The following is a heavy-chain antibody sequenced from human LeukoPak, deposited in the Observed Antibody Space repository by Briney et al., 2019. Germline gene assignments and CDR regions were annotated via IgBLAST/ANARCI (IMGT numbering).Heavy chain of an antibody. V-gene: IGHV3-64*01. CDR2: ISSNGGST. Sequence: GGSLRLSCAASGFTFSSYAMHWVRQAPGKGLEYVSAISSNGGSTYYANSVKGRFTISRDNAKNSLYLQMNSLRAEDTAVYYCVSEGISYIYWGQGTLVTVSS. J-gene: IGHJ4*02. D-gene: IGHD2-8*01. CDR3: VSEGISYIY. CDR1: GFTFSSYA.